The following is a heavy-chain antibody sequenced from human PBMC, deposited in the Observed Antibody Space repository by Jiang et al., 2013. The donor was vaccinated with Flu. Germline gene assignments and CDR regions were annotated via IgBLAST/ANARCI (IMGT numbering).Heavy chain of an antibody. Sequence: SRVTISVDTSKNQFSLKLSSVTAADTAVYYCARGAVVVPAASNWFDPWGQGTLVTVSS. J-gene: IGHJ5*02. V-gene: IGHV4-59*09. D-gene: IGHD2-2*01. CDR3: ARGAVVVPAASNWFDP.